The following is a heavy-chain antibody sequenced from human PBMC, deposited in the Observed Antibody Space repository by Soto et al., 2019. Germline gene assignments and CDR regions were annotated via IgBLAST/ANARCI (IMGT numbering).Heavy chain of an antibody. J-gene: IGHJ4*02. CDR2: LNGGVDGT. D-gene: IGHD3-10*01. Sequence: QVRLIQSGPEMMQPGASVRVSCKASGFTALSYAFHWVRQAPRQGPEWLGWLNGGVDGTSYSQRFQGRVTISRDTSANTVYLEVNALTSEDTAVYYCAREVKGVTSFDYWGQGTLVTVSS. CDR1: GFTALSYA. V-gene: IGHV1-3*01. CDR3: AREVKGVTSFDY.